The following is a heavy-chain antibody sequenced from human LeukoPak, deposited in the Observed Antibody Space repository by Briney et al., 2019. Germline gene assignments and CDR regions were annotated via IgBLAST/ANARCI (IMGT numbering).Heavy chain of an antibody. Sequence: SETLSLTCTVSGGSISSYYWSWIRQPPGKGLEWIGYIYYSGSTNYNPSLKSRVTISVDTSKNQFSLKLSSVTAADTAVYYCAREDSTRTFFRSRFFDYWGQGTLVTVSS. CDR1: GGSISSYY. CDR2: IYYSGST. V-gene: IGHV4-59*12. D-gene: IGHD2-2*01. J-gene: IGHJ4*02. CDR3: AREDSTRTFFRSRFFDY.